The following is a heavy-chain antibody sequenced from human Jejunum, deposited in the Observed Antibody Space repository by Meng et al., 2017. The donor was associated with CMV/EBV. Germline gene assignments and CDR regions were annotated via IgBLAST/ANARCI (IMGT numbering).Heavy chain of an antibody. CDR1: GFGFRSYW. CDR2: ITSAGSQK. CDR3: TRSLYY. V-gene: IGHV3-7*01. Sequence: SLKISCAASGFGFRSYWLSWVRQALGKGLEWVATITSAGSQKHYVDSVKGRFTISRDNAKNSLYLQMNSLRAEDTAVYYCTRSLYYWGQGTLVTVSS. J-gene: IGHJ4*02.